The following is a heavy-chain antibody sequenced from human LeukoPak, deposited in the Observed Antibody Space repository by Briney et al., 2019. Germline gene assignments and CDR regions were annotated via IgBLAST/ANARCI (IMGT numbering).Heavy chain of an antibody. CDR2: SQTSGRS. D-gene: IGHD4-17*01. Sequence: SETLSLTCTVSGDSLSRYYWTWLRQPPGKGLEWIGSSQTSGRSNYNPSLKSRATISVDTSMRHFSLSLSAVTAADTAMYYCARVETNDYGDYNWFDPWGQGTLVTVSS. V-gene: IGHV4-4*09. CDR1: GDSLSRYY. CDR3: ARVETNDYGDYNWFDP. J-gene: IGHJ5*02.